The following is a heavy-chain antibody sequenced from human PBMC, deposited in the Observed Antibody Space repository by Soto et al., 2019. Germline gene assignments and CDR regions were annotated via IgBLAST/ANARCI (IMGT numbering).Heavy chain of an antibody. Sequence: PGGSLRLSCAASGFTFSSYAMSRVRQAPGKGLEWVSAISGSGGSTYYADSVKGRFTISRDNSKNTLYLQMNSLRAEDTAVYYCAKDRTEWSHAFDIWGQGTMVTVSS. D-gene: IGHD3-3*01. CDR2: ISGSGGST. V-gene: IGHV3-23*01. CDR3: AKDRTEWSHAFDI. CDR1: GFTFSSYA. J-gene: IGHJ3*02.